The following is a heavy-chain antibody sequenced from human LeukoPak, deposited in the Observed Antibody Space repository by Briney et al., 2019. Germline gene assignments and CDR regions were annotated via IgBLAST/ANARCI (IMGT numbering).Heavy chain of an antibody. V-gene: IGHV3-7*03. Sequence: PGGSLRLSCAAPGFSFSSNWMGWVRQAPGKGLEWVAHIKRDGSQKYYLDSVKGRFTISRDNAKTSLYLQMNSLRAEDTALYYCTKDIGYSTSSFGVDYWGQGTLVTVSS. CDR1: GFSFSSNW. CDR3: TKDIGYSTSSFGVDY. J-gene: IGHJ4*02. CDR2: IKRDGSQK. D-gene: IGHD3-16*01.